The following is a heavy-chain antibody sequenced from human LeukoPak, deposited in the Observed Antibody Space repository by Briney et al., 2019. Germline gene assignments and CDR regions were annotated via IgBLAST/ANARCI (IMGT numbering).Heavy chain of an antibody. V-gene: IGHV4-59*01. CDR2: IYYSGST. J-gene: IGHJ4*02. Sequence: SETLSLTCTVSGDSISRYYWSWIRQPPGKGLEWIGYIYYSGSTNYNPSLKSRVTISVDTSKNQFSLKLTSVTAADTAVYYCARDGYYTSGSHTAYFDYWDQGTLVTVSS. CDR1: GDSISRYY. D-gene: IGHD3-10*01. CDR3: ARDGYYTSGSHTAYFDY.